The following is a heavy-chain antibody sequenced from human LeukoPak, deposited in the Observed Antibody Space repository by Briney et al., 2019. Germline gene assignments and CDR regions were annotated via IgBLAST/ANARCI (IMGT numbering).Heavy chain of an antibody. Sequence: SETLSLTCTVSGVSIISYYWNWIRQPAGKGLEWIGRIYTSGSTNYNPSLKSRVTISGDTSKNQFSLRLSSVTAADTAIYYCARASYSYDINGWVPFDYWGQGTLVTVSS. CDR2: IYTSGST. D-gene: IGHD3-22*01. CDR3: ARASYSYDINGWVPFDY. J-gene: IGHJ4*02. CDR1: GVSIISYY. V-gene: IGHV4-4*07.